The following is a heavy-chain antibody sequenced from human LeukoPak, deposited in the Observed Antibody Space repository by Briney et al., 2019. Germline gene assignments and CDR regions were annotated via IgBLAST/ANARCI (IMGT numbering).Heavy chain of an antibody. CDR3: ARRTRGYSGYDHFDY. V-gene: IGHV4-39*07. CDR1: GGSISSSSYY. Sequence: SETLSLTCTVSGGSISSSSYYWGWIRQPPGKGLEWIGSIYYSGSTYYNPSLKSRVTISEDTSKNQFSLKLSSVTAADTAVYYCARRTRGYSGYDHFDYWGQGTLVTVSS. J-gene: IGHJ4*02. D-gene: IGHD5-12*01. CDR2: IYYSGST.